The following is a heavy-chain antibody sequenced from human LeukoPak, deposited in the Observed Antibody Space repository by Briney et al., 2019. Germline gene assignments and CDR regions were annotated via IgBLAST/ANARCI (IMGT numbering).Heavy chain of an antibody. V-gene: IGHV3-74*01. CDR1: GFTFSGYW. J-gene: IGHJ4*02. D-gene: IGHD5-12*01. CDR3: ARVKSSGYGEYYFDY. CDR2: INSDGSST. Sequence: QPGGSRRLSWAPSGFTFSGYWMHWVRQPPGKGLVWFSRINSDGSSTSYADSVKDRFTISRDNAKNTLYLQMNSLRAEDTAVYYCARVKSSGYGEYYFDYWGQGTLVTVSS.